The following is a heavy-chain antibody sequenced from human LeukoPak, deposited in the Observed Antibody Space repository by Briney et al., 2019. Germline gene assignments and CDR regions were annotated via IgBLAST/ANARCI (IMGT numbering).Heavy chain of an antibody. D-gene: IGHD6-13*01. CDR2: INPNSGGT. Sequence: ASVKVSCKVSGYTLTELSMHWVRQAPGQGLGWMGWINPNSGGTNYAQKFQGRVTMTRDTSISTAYMELSRLRSDDTAVYYCARDSSAADYWGQGTLVTVSS. V-gene: IGHV1-2*02. CDR3: ARDSSAADY. CDR1: GYTLTELS. J-gene: IGHJ4*02.